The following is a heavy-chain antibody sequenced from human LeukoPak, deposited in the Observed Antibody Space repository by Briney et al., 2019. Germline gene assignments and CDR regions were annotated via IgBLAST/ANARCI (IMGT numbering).Heavy chain of an antibody. J-gene: IGHJ5*02. Sequence: GGSLRLSCAASGFTFSSYGMHWVRQAPGKGLEWVAFIRYDGSNKYYADSVKGRFTISRDNSKNTLYLQMNSLRAEDTVVYYCAKVEEAYSSSWFGFDPWGQGTLVTVSS. CDR1: GFTFSSYG. CDR2: IRYDGSNK. CDR3: AKVEEAYSSSWFGFDP. D-gene: IGHD6-13*01. V-gene: IGHV3-30*02.